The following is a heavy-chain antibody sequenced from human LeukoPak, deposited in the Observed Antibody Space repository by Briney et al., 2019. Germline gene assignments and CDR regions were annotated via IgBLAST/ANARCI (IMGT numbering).Heavy chain of an antibody. CDR1: GFTFSSYA. CDR2: ISYDGSNK. CDR3: AKDSHWILFDD. D-gene: IGHD2-2*03. V-gene: IGHV3-30*04. J-gene: IGHJ4*02. Sequence: PGGSLRLSCAASGFTFSSYAMHWVRQAPGKGLEWVAVISYDGSNKYYADSVKGRFTISRDNSRSTLYLQMNSLRDEDTAVYYCAKDSHWILFDDWGQGTLVTVSS.